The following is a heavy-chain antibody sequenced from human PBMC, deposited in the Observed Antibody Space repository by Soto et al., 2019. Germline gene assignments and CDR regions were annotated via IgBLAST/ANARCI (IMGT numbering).Heavy chain of an antibody. J-gene: IGHJ6*02. CDR1: NGSMNDYF. Sequence: SETLSLTCTVSNGSMNDYFWSWIRQPPGKGLEWIGYIYNTRSTHYNPSLKTRVTMSLDPSSNQISLDITSVTAADTAMYFCARGHRIYSSSLFFYGLDVWGQGTTVTVSS. CDR2: IYNTRST. D-gene: IGHD6-13*01. CDR3: ARGHRIYSSSLFFYGLDV. V-gene: IGHV4-59*12.